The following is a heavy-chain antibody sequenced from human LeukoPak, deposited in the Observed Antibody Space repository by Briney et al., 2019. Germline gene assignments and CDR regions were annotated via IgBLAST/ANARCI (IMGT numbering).Heavy chain of an antibody. D-gene: IGHD1-1*01. CDR2: ISPSGST. CDR1: GGSISSGGYF. J-gene: IGHJ4*02. CDR3: ARADNLNAFDY. Sequence: SETLSLTCTVSGGSISSGGYFWSWIRQHPGKGLEWIGSISPSGSTLYSPSLKRRVTISVDTSKNQFSLNLSSVTAAATAVYYCARADNLNAFDYWGQGTRVTVSS. V-gene: IGHV4-31*03.